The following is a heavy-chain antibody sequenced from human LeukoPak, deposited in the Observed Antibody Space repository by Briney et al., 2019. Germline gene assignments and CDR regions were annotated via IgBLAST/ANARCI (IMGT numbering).Heavy chain of an antibody. CDR2: INPNSGGT. CDR3: ARGKGYSGSYYSY. D-gene: IGHD1-26*01. J-gene: IGHJ4*02. CDR1: GYTFTGYY. Sequence: GASVKVSCKASGYTFTGYYMHWVRQAPGQGLEGMGWINPNSGGTNYAPKFQGRVTMTRDTSISTAYMELSRLRSDVTAVYYCARGKGYSGSYYSYWGQGTLVTVSS. V-gene: IGHV1-2*02.